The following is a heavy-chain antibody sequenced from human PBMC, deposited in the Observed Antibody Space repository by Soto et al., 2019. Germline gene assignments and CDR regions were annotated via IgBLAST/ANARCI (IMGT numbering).Heavy chain of an antibody. CDR1: GYTFTTYD. Sequence: ASVKVSCKASGYTFTTYDICWVRQPPGQGLEWMGWMSPYNGNTSYAQKFQDRVTMTIDTSMSTAYMEVSSLRSDDTAVYYCARILTTNSYFDLWGRGTLVTVSS. CDR3: ARILTTNSYFDL. D-gene: IGHD4-4*01. CDR2: MSPYNGNT. V-gene: IGHV1-18*01. J-gene: IGHJ2*01.